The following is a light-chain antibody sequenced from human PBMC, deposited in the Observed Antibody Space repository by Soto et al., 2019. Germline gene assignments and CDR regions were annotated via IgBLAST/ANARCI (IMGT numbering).Light chain of an antibody. V-gene: IGKV3-20*01. CDR1: QSVRSSY. CDR2: AAS. CDR3: QQYGSSPHT. J-gene: IGKJ2*01. Sequence: EIVLAQSPGTLSLSPGGRATLSCRASQSVRSSYLAWYQQKPGQAPRLLIYAASIRATGIPDRFSGSGSGTYCTLTISRLEPEDFEVYYCQQYGSSPHTFGQGTKLESK.